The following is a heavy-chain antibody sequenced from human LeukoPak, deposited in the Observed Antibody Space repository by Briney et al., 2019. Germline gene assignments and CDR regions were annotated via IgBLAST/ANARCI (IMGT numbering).Heavy chain of an antibody. Sequence: GVSLRLSCAASGFTFSSYAMSWVRQAPGKGLEWVSAISGSGGSTYYADSVKGRFTISRDNSKNTLYLQMNSLRAEDTAVYYCARMEWHYYDSSGYYPFDYWGQGTLVTVSS. V-gene: IGHV3-23*01. D-gene: IGHD3-22*01. CDR1: GFTFSSYA. CDR2: ISGSGGST. J-gene: IGHJ4*02. CDR3: ARMEWHYYDSSGYYPFDY.